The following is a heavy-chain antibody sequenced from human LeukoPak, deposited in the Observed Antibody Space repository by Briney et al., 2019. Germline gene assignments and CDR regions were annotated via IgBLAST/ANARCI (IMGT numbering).Heavy chain of an antibody. D-gene: IGHD3-10*01. CDR2: IDHSGST. V-gene: IGHV4-34*01. CDR1: GGSFSGYY. CDR3: ARSLVLLWFGEFRSPFDY. Sequence: SETLSLTCAVYGGSFSGYYWRWIRQPPGKVLEWNGEIDHSGSTNYNPSLKSRVTISVDTSKNQFSLKLSSVTAADTAVYYCARSLVLLWFGEFRSPFDYWGQGTLVTVSS. J-gene: IGHJ4*02.